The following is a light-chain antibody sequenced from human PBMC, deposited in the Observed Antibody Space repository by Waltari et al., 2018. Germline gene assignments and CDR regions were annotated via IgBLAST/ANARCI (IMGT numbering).Light chain of an antibody. J-gene: IGKJ4*01. CDR1: QSIGSS. CDR2: YAS. V-gene: IGKV6-21*01. Sequence: EIVLTQSPDFQSVTPQEKVTIACRASQSIGSSLHWYQQKPDQSPKLIIKYASQSFSGVPSRFSGSGSGTDFTLTFNSLEAEDAATYYCQQSSTLPLTFGGGTKVEI. CDR3: QQSSTLPLT.